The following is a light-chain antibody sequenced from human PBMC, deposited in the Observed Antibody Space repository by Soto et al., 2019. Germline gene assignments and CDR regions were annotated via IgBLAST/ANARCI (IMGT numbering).Light chain of an antibody. CDR3: QQYSSSPWT. CDR1: QSVSSNY. CDR2: GAS. J-gene: IGKJ1*01. V-gene: IGKV3-20*01. Sequence: EIVLTQSLGTLSLSPGERATLSCRASQSVSSNYLAWYQQKPGQAPRPLIYGASSRATGIPDRFSGSGAGTDFTLTISRLESEDFAVYYCQQYSSSPWTFGQGTKVDIK.